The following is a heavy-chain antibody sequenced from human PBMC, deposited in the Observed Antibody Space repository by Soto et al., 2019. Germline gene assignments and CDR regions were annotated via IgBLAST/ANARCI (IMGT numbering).Heavy chain of an antibody. V-gene: IGHV3-23*01. CDR1: GFTFSSYA. CDR2: ISSSGSNT. Sequence: GGSLRLSCAASGFTFSSYAMNWVRQAPGKGLEWVSSISSSGSNTYYADSVKGRFTISRDNSKNTLYPQMNSLRAEYSALYYCAKTVWVADYWGQGPLVTVSS. CDR3: AKTVWVADY. J-gene: IGHJ4*02. D-gene: IGHD3-16*01.